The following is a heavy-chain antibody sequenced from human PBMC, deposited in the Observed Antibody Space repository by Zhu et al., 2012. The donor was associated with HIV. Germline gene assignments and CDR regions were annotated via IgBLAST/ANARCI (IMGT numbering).Heavy chain of an antibody. Sequence: QVQLQESGPGLVKPSETLSLTCTVSGGSISSRSYYWGWIRQPPGKGLEWIGSIYYSGSTYYNPSLKSRVTISVDTSKNQFSLKLSSVTAADTAVYYCARGDYGDYYYYGMDVVGPRDHGHRLL. CDR1: GGSISSRSYY. V-gene: IGHV4-39*07. CDR2: IYYSGST. J-gene: IGHJ6*02. D-gene: IGHD4-17*01. CDR3: ARGDYGDYYYYGMDV.